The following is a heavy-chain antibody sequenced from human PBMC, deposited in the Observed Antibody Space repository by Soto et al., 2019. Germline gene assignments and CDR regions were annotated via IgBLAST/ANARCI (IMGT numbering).Heavy chain of an antibody. Sequence: EVQLVESGGGLVQPGGSLRLSCAASGFTFSSYDMHWVRQATGKGLEWVSAIGTAGDTYYPGSVKGRCTISRENAKNSLYLQMNSLRAEDTAVYYCARGLVADYYYYGMDVWGQGTTVTVSS. J-gene: IGHJ6*02. D-gene: IGHD6-6*01. V-gene: IGHV3-13*01. CDR2: IGTAGDT. CDR1: GFTFSSYD. CDR3: ARGLVADYYYYGMDV.